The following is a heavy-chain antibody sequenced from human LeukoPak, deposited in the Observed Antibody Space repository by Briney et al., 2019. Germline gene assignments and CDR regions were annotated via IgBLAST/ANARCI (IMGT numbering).Heavy chain of an antibody. J-gene: IGHJ6*03. CDR3: ARGSGGQQLIRGYYYMDV. V-gene: IGHV3-23*01. CDR1: GFTFSSYG. CDR2: ISGSGGST. Sequence: PGGSLRLSCAASGFTFSSYGMNWVRQAPGKGLEWVSTISGSGGSTYYADSVKGRFTISTDNAKNSLYLQMSSLRAEDTAVYYCARGSGGQQLIRGYYYMDVWGKGTTVTVSS. D-gene: IGHD6-6*01.